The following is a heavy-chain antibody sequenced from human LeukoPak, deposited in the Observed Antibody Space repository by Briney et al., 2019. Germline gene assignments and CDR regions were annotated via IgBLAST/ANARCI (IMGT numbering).Heavy chain of an antibody. J-gene: IGHJ6*03. V-gene: IGHV3-21*01. D-gene: IGHD3-10*01. Sequence: GGSLRLSCAASGFTFSSYSMNWVRQAPGKGLEWVSSISSSSSYIYYADSVKGRFTISRDNSKNTLYLQMNSLRAEDTAVYYCAKSSGSYGYYYMDVWGKGTTVTISS. CDR1: GFTFSSYS. CDR2: ISSSSSYI. CDR3: AKSSGSYGYYYMDV.